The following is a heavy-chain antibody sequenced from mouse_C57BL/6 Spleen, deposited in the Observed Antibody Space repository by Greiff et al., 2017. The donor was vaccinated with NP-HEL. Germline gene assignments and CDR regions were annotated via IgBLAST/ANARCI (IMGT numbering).Heavy chain of an antibody. CDR3: ARTAQTTFDYAMDY. CDR1: GYAFSSSW. V-gene: IGHV1-82*01. D-gene: IGHD3-2*02. Sequence: VQLQQSGPELVKPGASVKISCKASGYAFSSSWMNWVKQRPGKGLEWIGRIYPGDGDTNYNGKFKGKATLTADKSSSTAYMQLSSLTSEDSAVYFGARTAQTTFDYAMDYWGQGTSVTVSA. CDR2: IYPGDGDT. J-gene: IGHJ4*01.